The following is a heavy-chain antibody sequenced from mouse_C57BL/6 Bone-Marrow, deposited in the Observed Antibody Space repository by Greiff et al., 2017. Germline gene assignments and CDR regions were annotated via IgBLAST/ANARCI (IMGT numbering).Heavy chain of an antibody. CDR3: ARLENGNYYFDY. Sequence: QVQLQQPGAEPVKPGASVKLSCKASGYTFTSYWMHWVKQRPGQGLEWIGMIHPNSGSTNYNEKFKSKATLTVDKSSSTAYMQLSSLTSEDSAVYYCARLENGNYYFDYWGQGTTLTVSS. V-gene: IGHV1-64*01. J-gene: IGHJ2*01. CDR1: GYTFTSYW. CDR2: IHPNSGST. D-gene: IGHD2-1*01.